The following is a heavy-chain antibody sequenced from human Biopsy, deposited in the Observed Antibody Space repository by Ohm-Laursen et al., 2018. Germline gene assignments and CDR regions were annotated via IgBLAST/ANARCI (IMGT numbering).Heavy chain of an antibody. CDR3: ARTPIAIFSAGLVYRHRRHLQGMDV. Sequence: TQTLTLTCDFSGFSLSARGVRVSWIRQPPGKALEWLACLDWDDYKVYCVSLKDKLTISKATSENQVVLTMTNTDPADTGTYFCARTPIAIFSAGLVYRHRRHLQGMDVWGQGTAVTVS. CDR1: GFSLSARGVR. J-gene: IGHJ6*02. D-gene: IGHD6-13*01. CDR2: LDWDDYK. V-gene: IGHV2-70*04.